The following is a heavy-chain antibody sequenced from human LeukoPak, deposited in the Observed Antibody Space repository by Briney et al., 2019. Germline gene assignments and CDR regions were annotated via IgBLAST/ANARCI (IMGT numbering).Heavy chain of an antibody. CDR1: GYSISSGYF. CDR3: AIGDCSGSICYSPMDV. Sequence: PSETLSLTCTVSGYSISSGYFWGWIRQPPGKGLECIGTIYHSGSTYYNPSLKSRVTISVDTSKNQFSLKLNSVTAADTAVYYCAIGDCSGSICYSPMDVWGTGTTVTVSS. V-gene: IGHV4-38-2*02. D-gene: IGHD2-21*01. CDR2: IYHSGST. J-gene: IGHJ6*03.